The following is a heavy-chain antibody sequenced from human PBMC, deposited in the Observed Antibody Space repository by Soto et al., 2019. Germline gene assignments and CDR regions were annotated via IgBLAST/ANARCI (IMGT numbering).Heavy chain of an antibody. D-gene: IGHD6-13*01. CDR3: ARDLAAGDY. CDR2: FNPTSGST. Sequence: QVQLVQSGAEVKKPGASVKLSCKASGYTFINYYIHWVRQAPGQGLEWMGIFNPTSGSTNYALKFRGSVTLTMDTSTRTVYMELSSLRFDDTAVYYCARDLAAGDYWGQGTLVTVSS. CDR1: GYTFINYY. V-gene: IGHV1-46*01. J-gene: IGHJ4*02.